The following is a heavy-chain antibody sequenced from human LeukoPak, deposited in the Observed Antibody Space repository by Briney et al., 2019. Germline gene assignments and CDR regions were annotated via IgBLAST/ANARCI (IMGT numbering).Heavy chain of an antibody. Sequence: GSLRLSCAASGFTFSSYWMTWVRQAPGKGLGWVANIKQDGSEKYYVDSVKGRFTISRDNAKNSLYLQMNSLRAEDTAVYYCAREGLYKIGLDVWGQGTTVTVSS. CDR3: AREGLYKIGLDV. CDR2: IKQDGSEK. V-gene: IGHV3-7*01. CDR1: GFTFSSYW. J-gene: IGHJ6*02. D-gene: IGHD3-10*01.